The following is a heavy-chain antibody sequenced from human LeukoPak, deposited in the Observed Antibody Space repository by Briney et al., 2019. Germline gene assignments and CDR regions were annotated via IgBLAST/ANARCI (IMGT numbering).Heavy chain of an antibody. V-gene: IGHV4-4*07. CDR3: ARWAAGWLRPGAYYYMDV. CDR2: IYTSGST. CDR1: GGSISSYY. Sequence: SETLSLTCTVSGGSISSYYWSWIRQPAGKGLEWIGRIYTSGSTNYNPSLKSRVTMSVDTSKNQFSLKLSSVTAADTAVYYCARWAAGWLRPGAYYYMDVWGKGTTVTVSS. D-gene: IGHD5-12*01. J-gene: IGHJ6*03.